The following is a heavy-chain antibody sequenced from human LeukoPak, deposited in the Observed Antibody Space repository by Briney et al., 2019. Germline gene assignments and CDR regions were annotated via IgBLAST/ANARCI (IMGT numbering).Heavy chain of an antibody. J-gene: IGHJ4*02. D-gene: IGHD6-19*01. CDR3: AKLVGAVAFDY. CDR2: IRSDGSNE. Sequence: GGSLRLSCAASGFTFSTYGMHWVRQTPGKGLEWVAFIRSDGSNEYYADSVKGRFTISRDNSRATLYLQMNSLRPEDTALYYFAKLVGAVAFDYWGQGTLVTVSS. V-gene: IGHV3-30*02. CDR1: GFTFSTYG.